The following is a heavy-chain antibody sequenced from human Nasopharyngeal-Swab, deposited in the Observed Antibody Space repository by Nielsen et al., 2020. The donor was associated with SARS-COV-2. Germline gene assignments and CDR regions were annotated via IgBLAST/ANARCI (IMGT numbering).Heavy chain of an antibody. Sequence: GESLKISCMASGYSFVNHWIGWVRQKPGKGLEWMGMVYTGNSEVAYSPSLQGQVTNSADKSMNTAYLQWRSLRASDTAMYFCARRAARDGYNYEVDPWGQGTLVTVSS. J-gene: IGHJ5*02. CDR1: GYSFVNHW. V-gene: IGHV5-51*01. D-gene: IGHD5-24*01. CDR3: ARRAARDGYNYEVDP. CDR2: VYTGNSEV.